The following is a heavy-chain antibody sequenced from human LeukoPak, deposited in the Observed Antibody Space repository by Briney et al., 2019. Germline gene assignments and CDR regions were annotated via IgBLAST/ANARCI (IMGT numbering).Heavy chain of an antibody. J-gene: IGHJ3*02. CDR2: IYSSGST. D-gene: IGHD1-26*01. CDR3: ARLMSAMWEPREAFDI. Sequence: RTSETLSLTCIVSGGSISSYYWSWIRQPAGKGLEWIGRIYSSGSTKYNPSLKSRVTMSESTNYNPSLRSRVTISVDTSKKQFSLNLKSVTAADTAVYYCARLMSAMWEPREAFDIWGQGTLVTVSS. V-gene: IGHV4-4*07. CDR1: GGSISSYY.